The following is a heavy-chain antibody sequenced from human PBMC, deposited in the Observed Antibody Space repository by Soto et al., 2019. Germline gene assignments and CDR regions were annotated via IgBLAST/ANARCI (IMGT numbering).Heavy chain of an antibody. Sequence: LRLSCAASGFTFSSYGMHWVRQAPGKGLEWVAVISYDGSNKYYADSVKGRFTISRDNSKNTLYLQMNSLRAEDTAVYYCAGHETYYDFWSGYFLRRDTLKYGMDVWGQGTTVTVSS. CDR2: ISYDGSNK. CDR1: GFTFSSYG. D-gene: IGHD3-3*01. J-gene: IGHJ6*02. CDR3: AGHETYYDFWSGYFLRRDTLKYGMDV. V-gene: IGHV3-30*03.